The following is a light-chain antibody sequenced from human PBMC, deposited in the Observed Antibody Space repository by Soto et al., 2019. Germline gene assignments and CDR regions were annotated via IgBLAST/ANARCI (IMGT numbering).Light chain of an antibody. V-gene: IGKV1-5*01. CDR3: QQYYSTPQWT. Sequence: DIQMTQSPSTLSASVGDRVTITCRASQSISSWLAWYQQKPGKAPKLLIYDASSLESGVPSRFSGSGSGTEFTLTISSLQAEDVAVHYCQQYYSTPQWTFGQGTKVDI. J-gene: IGKJ1*01. CDR1: QSISSW. CDR2: DAS.